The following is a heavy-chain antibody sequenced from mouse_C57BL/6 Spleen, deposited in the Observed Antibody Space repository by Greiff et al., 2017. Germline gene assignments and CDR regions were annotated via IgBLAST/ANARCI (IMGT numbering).Heavy chain of an antibody. Sequence: EVKLEESGGGLVQPGGSMKLSCAASGFTFSNSCMDWVRQTPEKRLEWVAEFSHKANNPASYYTVSGKGTFTISRDDSKSSVYLQMNSLRAEYTGIYDCTRILREYYAMDYWGQGTSVTVSS. CDR1: GFTFSNSC. D-gene: IGHD2-12*01. V-gene: IGHV6-6*01. J-gene: IGHJ4*01. CDR3: TRILREYYAMDY. CDR2: FSHKANNPAS.